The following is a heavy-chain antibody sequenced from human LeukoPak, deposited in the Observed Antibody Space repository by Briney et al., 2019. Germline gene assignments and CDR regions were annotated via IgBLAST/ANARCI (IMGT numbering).Heavy chain of an antibody. CDR2: ISGSGGST. J-gene: IGHJ4*02. CDR1: GFTFSSYG. V-gene: IGHV3-23*01. D-gene: IGHD6-19*01. Sequence: GGSLGLSCAAPGFTFSSYGMSWVRQAPGKGLEWVSAISGSGGSTYYADSVKGRFTISRDNSKNTLYLQMNSLRAEDTAVYYCAKVYPLGVWLVHFDYWGQGTLVTVSS. CDR3: AKVYPLGVWLVHFDY.